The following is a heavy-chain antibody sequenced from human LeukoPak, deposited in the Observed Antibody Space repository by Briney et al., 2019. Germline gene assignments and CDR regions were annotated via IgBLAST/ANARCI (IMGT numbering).Heavy chain of an antibody. CDR3: ARASEDSRGQYQGFDS. V-gene: IGHV3-11*04. CDR1: GFTFSDYY. Sequence: GGSLRLSCTASGFTFSDYYMSWIRQAPGKGLEWVSYIIDNGRKMYYADSVKGRFTISRDNAKYSLFLQINRLRAEDTAVYYCARASEDSRGQYQGFDSWGQGTLVTVSS. D-gene: IGHD3-22*01. J-gene: IGHJ4*02. CDR2: IIDNGRKM.